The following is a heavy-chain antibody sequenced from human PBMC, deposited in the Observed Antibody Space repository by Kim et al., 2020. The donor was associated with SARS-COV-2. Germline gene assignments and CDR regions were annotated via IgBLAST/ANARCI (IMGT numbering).Heavy chain of an antibody. CDR1: GFTFSNAW. V-gene: IGHV3-15*01. Sequence: GGSLRLSCAASGFTFSNAWMSWVRQAPGKGLEWVGRIKSKTDGGTTDYAAPVKGRFTISRDDSKNTLYLQMNSLKTEDTAVYYCTTDRGDLVYFDYWGQGTLVTVSS. CDR2: IKSKTDGGTT. J-gene: IGHJ4*02. CDR3: TTDRGDLVYFDY. D-gene: IGHD2-21*02.